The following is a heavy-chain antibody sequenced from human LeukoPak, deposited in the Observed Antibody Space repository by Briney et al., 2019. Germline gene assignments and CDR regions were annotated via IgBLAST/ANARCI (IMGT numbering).Heavy chain of an antibody. V-gene: IGHV3-30*03. J-gene: IGHJ4*02. CDR1: RFTFSSYG. CDR2: ISYDGSNK. D-gene: IGHD3-22*01. Sequence: GGSLRLSCAASRFTFSSYGMHWVRQAPGKGLEWVAVISYDGSNKYYADSVKGRFTISRDNSKNTLYLQMNSLRAEDTAVYYCATETYYYDMRGLGDWGQGTLVTVSS. CDR3: ATETYYYDMRGLGD.